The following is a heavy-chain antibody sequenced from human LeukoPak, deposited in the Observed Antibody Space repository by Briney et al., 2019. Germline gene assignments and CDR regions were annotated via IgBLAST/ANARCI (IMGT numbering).Heavy chain of an antibody. CDR1: GFTFDDYA. CDR3: AKDVKGYYYYYGMDV. V-gene: IGHV3-9*01. Sequence: SLRLSCAASGFTFDDYAMHWVRQAPGKGLEWVSGISWNSGSIGYADSVKGRFTISRDSAKNSLYLQMNSLRAEDTALYYCAKDVKGYYYYYGMDVWGQGTTVTVSS. J-gene: IGHJ6*02. CDR2: ISWNSGSI.